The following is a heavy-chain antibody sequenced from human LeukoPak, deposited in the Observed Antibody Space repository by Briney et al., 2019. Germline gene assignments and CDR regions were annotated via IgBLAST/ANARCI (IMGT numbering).Heavy chain of an antibody. CDR3: ARDRFCTTDRCSDY. Sequence: PGGSLRLSCAASGFTFSYYWMHWVRQAPGKGLVWVARIKPDGTSTTYADSVKGRFTISRDNAKNTLYLQMNSLRVEDTAVYYCARDRFCTTDRCSDYWGQGTLVTASS. V-gene: IGHV3-74*03. J-gene: IGHJ4*02. CDR2: IKPDGTST. D-gene: IGHD2-8*01. CDR1: GFTFSYYW.